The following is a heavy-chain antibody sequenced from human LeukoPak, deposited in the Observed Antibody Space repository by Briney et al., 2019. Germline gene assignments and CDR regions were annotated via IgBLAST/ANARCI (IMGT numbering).Heavy chain of an antibody. Sequence: GESLKISCKASGYSFTSYWIAWVRQKPGKGLEWMGIMHPGESEINYSPSFEGQVTISADTSISTAYLEWYSLKASDSAIYYCAKTIASLGSGARYFDPWGQGTMITVSS. V-gene: IGHV5-51*01. CDR3: AKTIASLGSGARYFDP. CDR1: GYSFTSYW. J-gene: IGHJ5*02. CDR2: MHPGESEI. D-gene: IGHD5/OR15-5a*01.